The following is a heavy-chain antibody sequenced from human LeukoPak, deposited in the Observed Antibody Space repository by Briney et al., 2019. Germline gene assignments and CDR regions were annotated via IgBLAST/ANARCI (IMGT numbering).Heavy chain of an antibody. Sequence: GGSLRLSCAASGFTFSSAWMTWVRQAPGKGLEWVGRIKSKTDGGTTDYAAPVKGRFTISRDDQKNTLYLQMNSLKTEDTAVYYCTTSRPNYDYVWGRYRYNGPLDYWGQGTLVTVSS. V-gene: IGHV3-15*01. CDR3: TTSRPNYDYVWGRYRYNGPLDY. D-gene: IGHD3-16*02. CDR1: GFTFSSAW. J-gene: IGHJ4*02. CDR2: IKSKTDGGTT.